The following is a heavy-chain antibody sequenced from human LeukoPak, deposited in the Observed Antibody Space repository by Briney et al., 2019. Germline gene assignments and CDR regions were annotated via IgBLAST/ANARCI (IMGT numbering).Heavy chain of an antibody. CDR1: GYTFTSYA. CDR3: ASSRYCSGGNCLDWFDP. Sequence: GASVKVSCKASGYTFTSYAMHWVRQAPGQRLEWMGWINAGNGNTKYSQKFQGRVIITRDTSASTAYMELSSLRSEDTAVYYCASSRYCSGGNCLDWFDPWGQGTLVTVSS. CDR2: INAGNGNT. J-gene: IGHJ5*02. D-gene: IGHD2-15*01. V-gene: IGHV1-3*01.